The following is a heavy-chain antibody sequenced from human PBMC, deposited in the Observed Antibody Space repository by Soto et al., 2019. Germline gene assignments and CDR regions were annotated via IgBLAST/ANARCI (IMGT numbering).Heavy chain of an antibody. D-gene: IGHD5-12*01. CDR3: ARDGGYSGYDEHYSYGMDV. V-gene: IGHV1-18*01. CDR2: ISAYNGNT. Sequence: QVQLVQSGAEVKKPGASVKVSCKASGYTFTSYGISWVRQAPGQGLEWMGWISAYNGNTNYAQKLQGRVTMTTDTPTSTAYMGLRSLRSDDTAVYYCARDGGYSGYDEHYSYGMDVWGQGTTVTVSS. CDR1: GYTFTSYG. J-gene: IGHJ6*02.